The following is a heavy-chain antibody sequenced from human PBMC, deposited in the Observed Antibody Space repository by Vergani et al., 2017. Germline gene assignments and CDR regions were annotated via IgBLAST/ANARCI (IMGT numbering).Heavy chain of an antibody. CDR2: ICHTEDT. CDR3: ATIGYRRWGYYFDY. D-gene: IGHD2-2*02. Sequence: QVQLQESGPGLVKPSETLSLTCSVSGDSMNTYYWTWIRQPPGKGLGWIGEICHTEDTKYSPSLKSRVTVSVDESRNLFSLRLNSVTAADTAVYYCATIGYRRWGYYFDYWGQGILVTVSS. J-gene: IGHJ4*02. V-gene: IGHV4-59*12. CDR1: GDSMNTYY.